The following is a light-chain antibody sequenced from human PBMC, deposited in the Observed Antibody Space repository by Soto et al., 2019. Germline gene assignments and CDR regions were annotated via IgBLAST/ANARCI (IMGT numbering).Light chain of an antibody. J-gene: IGKJ1*01. CDR1: QSISGW. CDR3: LQDYNYPRT. CDR2: DAS. Sequence: IQMTQSPSTLSASVGDRVTITWRASQSISGWLAWYQQMPGKAPNLLIYDASSLESGVPSRFRGSGSETEFTLTISSLQPEDFATYYCLQDYNYPRTFGQGTKVDIK. V-gene: IGKV1-5*01.